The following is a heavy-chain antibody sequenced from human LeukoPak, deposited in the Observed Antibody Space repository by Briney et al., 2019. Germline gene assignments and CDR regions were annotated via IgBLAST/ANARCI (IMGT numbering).Heavy chain of an antibody. V-gene: IGHV4-30-2*01. Sequence: PSGTLSLTCAVSGGSISSGGYSWSWIRQPPGKGLEWIGYIYHSGSTYYNPSLKSRVTISVDKSKNQFSLKLSSVTAADTAVYYCARSAFVDPWNIAVALPPESYWGQGTLVTVSS. J-gene: IGHJ4*02. CDR1: GGSISSGGYS. CDR3: ARSAFVDPWNIAVALPPESY. D-gene: IGHD6-19*01. CDR2: IYHSGST.